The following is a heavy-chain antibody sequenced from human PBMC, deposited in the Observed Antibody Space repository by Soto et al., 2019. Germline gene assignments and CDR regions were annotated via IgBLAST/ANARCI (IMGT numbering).Heavy chain of an antibody. V-gene: IGHV4-30-4*01. D-gene: IGHD2-15*01. CDR1: GGSISSGDYY. Sequence: QVQLQESGPGLVKPSQTLSLTCTVSGGSISSGDYYWSWIRQPPGKGLEWIGYIYYSGSTYYNPSLKSRVTISVDTSKNQFPLKLSSVTAADTAVYYCARGGGYCSGGSCYSNYYYYYGMDVWGQGTTVTVSS. CDR3: ARGGGYCSGGSCYSNYYYYYGMDV. CDR2: IYYSGST. J-gene: IGHJ6*02.